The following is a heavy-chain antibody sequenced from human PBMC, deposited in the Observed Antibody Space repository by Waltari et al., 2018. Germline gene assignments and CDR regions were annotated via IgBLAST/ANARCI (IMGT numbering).Heavy chain of an antibody. CDR3: ARVHLPLYNSYDY. D-gene: IGHD1-20*01. Sequence: QVPLVQSGAEVKKPGSSVKVSCKASGSTFSSYSISWVRQAPGQGLEWMGGIIPILGIANYEQKFQGRVTITADKSTSTAYMELSSLRSEDTAVYYCARVHLPLYNSYDYWGQGTLVTVSS. CDR2: IIPILGIA. J-gene: IGHJ4*02. V-gene: IGHV1-69*10. CDR1: GSTFSSYS.